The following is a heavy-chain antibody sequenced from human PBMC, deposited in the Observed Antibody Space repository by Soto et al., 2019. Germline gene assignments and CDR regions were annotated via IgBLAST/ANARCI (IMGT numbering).Heavy chain of an antibody. D-gene: IGHD2-15*01. Sequence: EVQLLESGGGLVQPGGSLRLSCVASGFSFSSYAMTWVRQAPGKGLEWVATVTDSDSGGTTYYADSVKGRFTISRDNSMSTVFLQMTGLRAEDTVLYYCAEDDVVLLPSYGIDVWGQGTAVTVSS. J-gene: IGHJ6*02. CDR2: VTDSDSGGTT. CDR1: GFSFSSYA. CDR3: AEDDVVLLPSYGIDV. V-gene: IGHV3-23*01.